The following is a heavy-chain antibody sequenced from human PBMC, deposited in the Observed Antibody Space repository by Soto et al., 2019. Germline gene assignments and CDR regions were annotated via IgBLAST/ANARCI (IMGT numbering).Heavy chain of an antibody. V-gene: IGHV4-30-4*01. CDR3: ARVGIQAFDY. J-gene: IGHJ4*02. CDR2: IYYSGST. Sequence: SETLSLTCTVSGGSISSGDYYWSWIRQPPGKGLDWIGYIYYSGSTYYNPSLKSRVTISVDTSKNQFSLKLSSVTAADTAVYYCARVGIQAFDYWGQGTLVTVSS. D-gene: IGHD1-1*01. CDR1: GGSISSGDYY.